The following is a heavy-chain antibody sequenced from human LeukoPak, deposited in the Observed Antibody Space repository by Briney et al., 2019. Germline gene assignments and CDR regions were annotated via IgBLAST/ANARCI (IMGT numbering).Heavy chain of an antibody. CDR2: ISGSGGST. J-gene: IGHJ4*02. D-gene: IGHD3-10*01. Sequence: PGGSLRLSCAASGFTFSSYAMSWVRQAPGKGLEWVSAISGSGGSTYYADSVKGRFTISRDNSKNTLYLQMNSLRAEDTAVYYCAKGGVLWIGEFHKYWGQGTLVTVSS. V-gene: IGHV3-23*01. CDR3: AKGGVLWIGEFHKY. CDR1: GFTFSSYA.